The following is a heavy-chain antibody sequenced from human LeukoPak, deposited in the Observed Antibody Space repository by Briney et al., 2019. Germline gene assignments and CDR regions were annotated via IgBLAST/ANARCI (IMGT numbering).Heavy chain of an antibody. J-gene: IGHJ4*02. D-gene: IGHD2-8*01. V-gene: IGHV3-30-3*01. CDR1: GFTLSDYY. CDR3: AREPGHLILFDY. Sequence: PGGSLRLSCATSGFTLSDYYMNWVRQAPGKGLEWVAVISYDGSNKYYADSVKGRFTISRDNSKNTLYLQMNSLRAEDTAVYYCAREPGHLILFDYWGQGTLVTVSS. CDR2: ISYDGSNK.